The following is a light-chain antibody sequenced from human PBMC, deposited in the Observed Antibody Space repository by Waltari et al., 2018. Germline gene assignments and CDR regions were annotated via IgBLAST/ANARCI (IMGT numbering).Light chain of an antibody. Sequence: QSVLTQPPSVSGAPGQRVTISCTGSSSNIGAGYDVHWYQQLPGTAPQLLIYGTSNRPSGVPDGFSGAKCGTSASLAITGLQAEDEADYYCQSYDSSLSFVFGGGTKLTVL. V-gene: IGLV1-40*01. CDR1: SSNIGAGYD. CDR3: QSYDSSLSFV. CDR2: GTS. J-gene: IGLJ2*01.